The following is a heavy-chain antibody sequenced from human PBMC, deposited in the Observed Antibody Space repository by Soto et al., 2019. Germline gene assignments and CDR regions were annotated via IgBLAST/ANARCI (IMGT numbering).Heavy chain of an antibody. Sequence: EVQLLESGGGLVQPEGSLRLSCAASGFTFTNYAMGWVRQAPGKGLEWVSVVSSGGSTYYADSVTGRFTVSRDNSKNTLSLQMNSLRAEDTAVYYCAKRRGAGGHFDYWGQGALVTVSS. CDR3: AKRRGAGGHFDY. D-gene: IGHD2-15*01. J-gene: IGHJ4*02. V-gene: IGHV3-23*01. CDR1: GFTFTNYA. CDR2: VSSGGST.